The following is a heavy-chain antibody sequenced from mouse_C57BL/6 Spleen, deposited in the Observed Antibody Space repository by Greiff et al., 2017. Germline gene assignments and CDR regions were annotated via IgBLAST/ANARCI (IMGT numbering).Heavy chain of an antibody. CDR3: ARGYSAWFAY. D-gene: IGHD2-3*01. CDR2: IYPGDGDT. V-gene: IGHV1-82*01. CDR1: GYAFSSSW. J-gene: IGHJ3*01. Sequence: QVQLQQSGPELVKPGASVKISCKASGYAFSSSWMNWVKQRPGKGLEWIGRIYPGDGDTNYNGKFKGKATLTADKSSSTAYMQLSSLTSEDSAVYVCARGYSAWFAYWGQGTLVTVSA.